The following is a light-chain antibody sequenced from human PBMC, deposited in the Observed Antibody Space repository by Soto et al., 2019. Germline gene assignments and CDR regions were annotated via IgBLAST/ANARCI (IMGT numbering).Light chain of an antibody. J-gene: IGKJ1*01. Sequence: DIPMTQSPSTLSASVGDRVTITCRASQSISNWLAWYQQKLGKAPKLLIYKASSLEGGVPSRFSGSGSGTEFTLTISSLQPDDFATYYCQQYNTYLWTFGQGTKVEIK. CDR1: QSISNW. CDR2: KAS. CDR3: QQYNTYLWT. V-gene: IGKV1-5*03.